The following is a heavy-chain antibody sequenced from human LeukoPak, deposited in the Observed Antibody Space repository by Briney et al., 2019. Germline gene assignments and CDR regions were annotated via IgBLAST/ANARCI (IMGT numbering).Heavy chain of an antibody. CDR2: IIPIFGTA. CDR1: GGTFSSYA. CDR3: GTVTTGRYYMDV. D-gene: IGHD4-11*01. Sequence: ASVKVSCKASGGTFSSYAISWVRQAPGQGLEWMGGIIPIFGTANYAQKFQGRVTITADKSTSTAYMELSSLRSEDTAVYYCGTVTTGRYYMDVWGKGTTVTVSS. J-gene: IGHJ6*03. V-gene: IGHV1-69*06.